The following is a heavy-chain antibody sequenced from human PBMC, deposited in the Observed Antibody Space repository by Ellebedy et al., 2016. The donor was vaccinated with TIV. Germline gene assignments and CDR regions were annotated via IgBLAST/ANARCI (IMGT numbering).Heavy chain of an antibody. CDR2: IYYSGST. V-gene: IGHV4-30-4*01. D-gene: IGHD2-15*01. CDR3: ARHREYCSGGSCYFDY. J-gene: IGHJ4*02. CDR1: GGSISSGDYY. Sequence: LRLSCTVSGGSISSGDYYWSWIRQPPGKGLEWIGYIYYSGSTYYNPSLKSRVTISVDTSKNQFSLKLSSVTAADTAVYYCARHREYCSGGSCYFDYWGQGTLVTVSS.